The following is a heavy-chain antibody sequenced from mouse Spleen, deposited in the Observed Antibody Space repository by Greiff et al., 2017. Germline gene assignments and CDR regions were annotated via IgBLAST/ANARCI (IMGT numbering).Heavy chain of an antibody. CDR2: IWGGGST. CDR1: GFSLTSYG. J-gene: IGHJ4*01. D-gene: IGHD1-1*01. Sequence: VQLQESGPGLVAPSQSLSITCTVSGFSLTSYGVDWVRQSPGKGLEWLGVIWGGGSTNYNSALKSRLSISKDNSKSQVFLKMNSLQTDDTAMYYCASGRVVAKGYAMDYWCQGTSVTVSS. V-gene: IGHV2-6*01. CDR3: ASGRVVAKGYAMDY.